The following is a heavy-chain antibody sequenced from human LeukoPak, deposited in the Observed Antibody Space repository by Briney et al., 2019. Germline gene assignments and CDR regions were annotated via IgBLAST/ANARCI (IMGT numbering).Heavy chain of an antibody. CDR1: GGSISSFY. CDR2: IYYSGST. V-gene: IGHV4-59*01. D-gene: IGHD2-2*01. CDR3: ARGNGWVCSSTSCYNWFDP. Sequence: SETLSLTCNVSGGSISSFYWSWIRQPPGKGLEWIGYIYYSGSTNYNPSLKGRVTISVDTSKNQFSLKLSSVTAADTAVYYCARGNGWVCSSTSCYNWFDPWGQGTLVTVSS. J-gene: IGHJ5*02.